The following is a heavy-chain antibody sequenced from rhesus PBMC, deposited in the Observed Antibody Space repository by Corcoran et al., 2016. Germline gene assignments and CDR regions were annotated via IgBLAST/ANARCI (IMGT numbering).Heavy chain of an antibody. D-gene: IGHD4-23*01. CDR2: IYGSGSST. J-gene: IGHJ4*01. V-gene: IGHV4-169*02. CDR3: AREFTVTAFDY. Sequence: QLQLQESGPGLVKPSETLSVTCAVSGGSISSSYWSWIRQAPGKGLEWIGSIYGSGSSTNYNPSLKSRVTLSVDTSKNQLSLKLSSVTTADTAVYYCAREFTVTAFDYWGQGVLVTVSS. CDR1: GGSISSSY.